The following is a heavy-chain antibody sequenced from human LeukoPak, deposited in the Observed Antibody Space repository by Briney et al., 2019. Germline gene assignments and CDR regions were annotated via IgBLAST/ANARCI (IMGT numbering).Heavy chain of an antibody. J-gene: IGHJ4*02. D-gene: IGHD2-21*02. CDR1: GGSVSSGSYY. V-gene: IGHV4-61*01. CDR2: FYYSGST. Sequence: SETLSLTCTVSGGSVSSGSYYWSWIRQPPGKGLEWIGYFYYSGSTNYNSSLKSRVTISVDTSKNQFSLKLTSVTAADTAVYYCTRASLSGCDLDYWGQGTLVTVSS. CDR3: TRASLSGCDLDY.